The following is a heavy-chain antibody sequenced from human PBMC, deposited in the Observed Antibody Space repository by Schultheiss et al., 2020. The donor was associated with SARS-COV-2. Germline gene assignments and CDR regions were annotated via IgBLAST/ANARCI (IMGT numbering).Heavy chain of an antibody. J-gene: IGHJ4*02. Sequence: SETLSLTCTVSGGSISSYYWSWIRQPPGKGLEWIGYISYNGGTNYNPSLKSRVTMSVDTSKNQFSLKLSSVTAADTAVYYCARGSMVQEGFDYWGQGTLVTVSS. D-gene: IGHD3-10*01. CDR2: ISYNGGT. V-gene: IGHV4-59*12. CDR1: GGSISSYY. CDR3: ARGSMVQEGFDY.